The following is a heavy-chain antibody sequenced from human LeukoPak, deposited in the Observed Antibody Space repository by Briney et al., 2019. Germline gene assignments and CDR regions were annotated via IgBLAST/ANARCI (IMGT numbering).Heavy chain of an antibody. D-gene: IGHD1-1*01. Sequence: GGSLRLSCAASGFTFSSYWMHWVRQAPGKGLVWVSRINSDGSSTSYADSVKGRFTISRDNAKNTLYLQMNSPRAEDTAVYYCARVPSSRTYTPKTYYYYYMDVWGKGTTVTVSS. V-gene: IGHV3-74*01. CDR2: INSDGSST. CDR1: GFTFSSYW. CDR3: ARVPSSRTYTPKTYYYYYMDV. J-gene: IGHJ6*03.